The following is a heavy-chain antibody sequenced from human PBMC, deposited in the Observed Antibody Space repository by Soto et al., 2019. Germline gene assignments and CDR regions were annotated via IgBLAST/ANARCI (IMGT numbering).Heavy chain of an antibody. CDR2: IKEDGSQI. D-gene: IGHD4-17*01. CDR3: VRDARDYASEFDF. CDR1: GFSFNTKW. Sequence: GGSLRLSCTASGFSFNTKWMSWVRQAPGRGLEWLADIKEDGSQIYYVDSVKGRFTISRENARNSLYLQMNSLRVEDTAVYYCVRDARDYASEFDFWGQGTRVTVSS. J-gene: IGHJ4*02. V-gene: IGHV3-7*01.